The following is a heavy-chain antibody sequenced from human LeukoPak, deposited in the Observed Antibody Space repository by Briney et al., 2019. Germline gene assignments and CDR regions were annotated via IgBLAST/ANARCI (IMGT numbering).Heavy chain of an antibody. CDR3: ARGYSRAAFDI. D-gene: IGHD2-15*01. CDR1: GFIFSNFA. CDR2: MSVSAEST. J-gene: IGHJ3*02. V-gene: IGHV3-23*01. Sequence: GGSLRLSCAASGFIFSNFAMSWVRQAPGKGLEWVSSMSVSAESTFYADSVKGRFTVSRDNGKNSLLLQMNSLRAEDTALYYCARGYSRAAFDIWGQGTMVTVSS.